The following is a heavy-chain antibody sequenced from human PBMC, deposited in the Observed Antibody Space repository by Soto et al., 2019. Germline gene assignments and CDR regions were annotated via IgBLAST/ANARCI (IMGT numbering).Heavy chain of an antibody. D-gene: IGHD6-6*01. Sequence: GGSLRLSCAASGFTFSDYAMSWVRQAPGKGLEWVAAISASGGTTYYADSVRGRFTITRDNSKNTLYLQMSSLRSEDTAVYYCAIEYSSSPPYYPIGYWGQGTLVTVS. J-gene: IGHJ4*02. V-gene: IGHV3-23*01. CDR1: GFTFSDYA. CDR3: AIEYSSSPPYYPIGY. CDR2: ISASGGTT.